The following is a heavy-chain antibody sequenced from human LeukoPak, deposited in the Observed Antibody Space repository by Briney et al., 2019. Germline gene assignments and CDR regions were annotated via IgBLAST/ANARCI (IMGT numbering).Heavy chain of an antibody. CDR2: ISGNGGST. V-gene: IGHV3-23*01. CDR3: AKAGKDFYGVKRHYGMDV. CDR1: GFTFGNYA. Sequence: GGSLRLSCAASGFTFGNYAMSWVRQAPGKGLEWVSAISGNGGSTYYADSVEGRFTFSRDNSKNTLYLQMNSLRAEDTAVYYCAKAGKDFYGVKRHYGMDVWGQGTTVTVSS. D-gene: IGHD4-17*01. J-gene: IGHJ6*02.